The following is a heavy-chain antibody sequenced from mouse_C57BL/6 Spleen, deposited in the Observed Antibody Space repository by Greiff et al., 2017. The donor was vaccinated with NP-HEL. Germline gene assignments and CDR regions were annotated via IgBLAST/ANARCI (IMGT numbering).Heavy chain of an antibody. CDR1: GFTFSSYG. J-gene: IGHJ2*01. Sequence: EVKLMESGGDLVKPGGSLKLSCAASGFTFSSYGMSWVRQTPDKRLEWVATISSGGSYTYYPDSVKGRFTISRDNAKNTLYLQMSSLKSEDTAMYYCAALYSNYSDYWGQGTTLTVSS. V-gene: IGHV5-6*01. CDR3: AALYSNYSDY. D-gene: IGHD2-5*01. CDR2: ISSGGSYT.